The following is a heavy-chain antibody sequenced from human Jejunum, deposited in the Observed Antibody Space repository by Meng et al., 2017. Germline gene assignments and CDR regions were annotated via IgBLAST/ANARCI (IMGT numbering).Heavy chain of an antibody. CDR2: ISNDGSKQ. D-gene: IGHD3-22*01. J-gene: IGHJ4*02. V-gene: IGHV3-30*15. CDR1: GFPFTNYA. CDR3: ARGRHQYYYDTTDYYALLDY. Sequence: GESLKISCATSGFPFTNYAMHWVRQAPGKGLEWVAVISNDGSKQYDADSVKGRFTISRDNSKTALYLQLSSLRAEDTAVYYCARGRHQYYYDTTDYYALLDYWGQGTQVTVSS.